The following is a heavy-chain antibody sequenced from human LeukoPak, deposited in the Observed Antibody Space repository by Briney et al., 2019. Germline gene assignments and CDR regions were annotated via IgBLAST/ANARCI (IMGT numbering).Heavy chain of an antibody. J-gene: IGHJ4*02. D-gene: IGHD4-17*01. V-gene: IGHV4-39*01. CDR3: ARHHDSIRYGDNPFDY. CDR2: IYYSGST. Sequence: SETLSLTCTVSGGSISSYYWGWIRQPPGKGLEWVGSIYYSGSTYYNPSLKSRVTISVDTSKNQFSLKLSSVTAADTAVYYCARHHDSIRYGDNPFDYWGQGTLVTVSS. CDR1: GGSISSYY.